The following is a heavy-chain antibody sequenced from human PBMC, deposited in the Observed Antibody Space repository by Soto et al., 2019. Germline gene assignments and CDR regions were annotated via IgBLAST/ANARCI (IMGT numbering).Heavy chain of an antibody. Sequence: EVQLVESGGGLVQPGGSLRLSCAASGFILSDHYMDWVRQAPGKGLEWVGRTSNKANRYTTEYAASVKGRFTISRDDSKNPLYLQMNSLKTEDTAVYYCAGLAGAKEGCDYWGQGTLVTVSS. J-gene: IGHJ4*02. CDR3: AGLAGAKEGCDY. V-gene: IGHV3-72*01. CDR1: GFILSDHY. D-gene: IGHD1-26*01. CDR2: TSNKANRYTT.